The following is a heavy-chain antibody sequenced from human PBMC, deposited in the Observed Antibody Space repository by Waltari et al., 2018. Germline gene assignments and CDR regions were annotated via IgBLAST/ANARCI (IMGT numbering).Heavy chain of an antibody. V-gene: IGHV3-23*04. Sequence: EVQLVESGGGLVQPGGSLRLSCAASGFTFSSYAISWVRQAPGKGLEWVSAISGSGGSTYYADSVKGRLTISRDNSKNTLDLQMNSLRAEDTAVYYCAKENGLLPGDYDGMDVWGQGTTVIVSS. CDR3: AKENGLLPGDYDGMDV. CDR2: ISGSGGST. D-gene: IGHD2-21*01. J-gene: IGHJ6*02. CDR1: GFTFSSYA.